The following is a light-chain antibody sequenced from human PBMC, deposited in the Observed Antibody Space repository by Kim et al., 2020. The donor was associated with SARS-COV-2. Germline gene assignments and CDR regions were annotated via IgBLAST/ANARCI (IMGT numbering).Light chain of an antibody. CDR1: QSVSGW. CDR3: QQSYNFPRT. CDR2: RTS. V-gene: IGKV1-39*01. Sequence: DIQMTHSPSSLSASVGDRVTITCRASQSVSGWLNWYQQKPGKAPHLLIYRTSTLQTGVPPRFSGSASGTDFTLTINTLQPEDFATYYCQQSYNFPRTFGQGTKVDIK. J-gene: IGKJ1*01.